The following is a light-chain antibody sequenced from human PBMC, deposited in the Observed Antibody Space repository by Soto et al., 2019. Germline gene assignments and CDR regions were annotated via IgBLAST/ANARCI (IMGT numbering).Light chain of an antibody. V-gene: IGKV1-5*01. J-gene: IGKJ2*01. Sequence: DLPMTQSPSTLSASAGDRVTITCRASHNIYHWLAWYQLKPGKAPKVLIYDATTLKSGVPSRFSGSGYGTEFTLTISSLQPEDSATYYCQQYNSYFGQGTRLDI. CDR1: HNIYHW. CDR2: DAT. CDR3: QQYNSY.